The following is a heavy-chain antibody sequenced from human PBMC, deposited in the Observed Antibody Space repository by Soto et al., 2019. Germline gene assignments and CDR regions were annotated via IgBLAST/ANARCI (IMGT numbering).Heavy chain of an antibody. V-gene: IGHV3-9*01. J-gene: IGHJ6*02. D-gene: IGHD2-15*01. CDR2: ISWNSGSI. CDR1: GFTFSSYA. Sequence: SLRLSCAASGFTFSSYAMSWVRQAPGKGLEWVSGISWNSGSIGYADSVKGRFTISRDNAKNSLYLQMNSLRAEDTALYYCAKEDIVVVVAATRGYYYGMDVWGQGTTVTVSS. CDR3: AKEDIVVVVAATRGYYYGMDV.